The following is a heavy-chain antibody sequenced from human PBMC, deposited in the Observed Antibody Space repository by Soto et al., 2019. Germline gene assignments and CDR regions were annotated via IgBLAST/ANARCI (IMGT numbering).Heavy chain of an antibody. Sequence: TGGSLRLSCGAPGVTFKDYGMHWVRQAPGKGLEWVAVISYDGKQTYYADSVKGRFTISKDKSKGTLFLQMNSLRVDDTAVYYCARDGWGSNWYFDLWGRGTLVTVSS. CDR3: ARDGWGSNWYFDL. V-gene: IGHV3-30*03. CDR2: ISYDGKQT. J-gene: IGHJ2*01. CDR1: GVTFKDYG. D-gene: IGHD3-16*01.